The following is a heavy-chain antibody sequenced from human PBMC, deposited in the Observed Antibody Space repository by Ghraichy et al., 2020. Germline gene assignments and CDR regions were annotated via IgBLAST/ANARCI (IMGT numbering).Heavy chain of an antibody. CDR1: GFTFSSYG. J-gene: IGHJ3*02. CDR2: ISYDGSNK. D-gene: IGHD3-22*01. CDR3: ANHYDSSGYPI. V-gene: IGHV3-30*18. Sequence: GESLNTSCAASGFTFSSYGMHWVRQAPGKGLEWVAVISYDGSNKYYADSVKGRFTISRDNSKNTLYLQMNSLRAEDTAVYYCANHYDSSGYPIWGQGTMVTVSS.